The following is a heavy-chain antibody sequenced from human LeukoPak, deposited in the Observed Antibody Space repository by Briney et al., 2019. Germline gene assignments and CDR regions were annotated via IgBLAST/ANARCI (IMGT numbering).Heavy chain of an antibody. CDR2: INPNSGGT. CDR3: ARDLHYDSSGYYSDYFDY. V-gene: IGHV1-2*02. CDR1: GYTFTGYY. Sequence: AAVTVSCKSSGYTFTGYYMHGVRQAPGQGRDWMGWINPNSGGTNYAQKFQGRVTMTRDTSISTAYMELSRLRSDDTAVYYCARDLHYDSSGYYSDYFDYWGQGTLVTVSS. J-gene: IGHJ4*02. D-gene: IGHD3-22*01.